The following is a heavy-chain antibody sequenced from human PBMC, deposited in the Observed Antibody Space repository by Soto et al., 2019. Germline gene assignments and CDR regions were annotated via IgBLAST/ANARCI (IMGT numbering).Heavy chain of an antibody. D-gene: IGHD2-8*01. Sequence: QVQLQESGPGLVMPSETLSLTCSVSGGSITNRYWSWIRQPPGKGLEWIGYIYYSGSTKYNPSLMSRVTTSVDTSKNHFSLKLSSVTAAYTALYYWARGGLGYCTKDVCHPVDFWGQGTLVTVSS. V-gene: IGHV4-59*01. CDR1: GGSITNRY. CDR2: IYYSGST. J-gene: IGHJ4*02. CDR3: ARGGLGYCTKDVCHPVDF.